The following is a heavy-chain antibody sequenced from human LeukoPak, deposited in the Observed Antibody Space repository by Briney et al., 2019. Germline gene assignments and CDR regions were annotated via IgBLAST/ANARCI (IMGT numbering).Heavy chain of an antibody. CDR2: INPNSGGT. D-gene: IGHD5-12*01. J-gene: IGHJ4*02. CDR3: ARAVLPFREWLRYFDY. V-gene: IGHV1-2*02. CDR1: GYTFTGYY. Sequence: ASVTVSCKASGYTFTGYYMHWVRQAPGQGLEWMGWINPNSGGTNYAQKFQGRVTMTRDTSISTAYMELSRLRSDDTAVYYCARAVLPFREWLRYFDYWGQGTLVTVSS.